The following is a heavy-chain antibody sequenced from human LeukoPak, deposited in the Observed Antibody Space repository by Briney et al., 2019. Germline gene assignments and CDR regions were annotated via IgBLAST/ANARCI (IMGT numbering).Heavy chain of an antibody. CDR3: ARGWYYDASGYMN. J-gene: IGHJ4*02. V-gene: IGHV4-34*01. CDR1: GGSFSGYY. Sequence: SETLSLTCAVYGGSFSGYYWSWIRQPPGKGLEWIGEINHSGSTNYNPSLKSRVTISVDTSKNQFSLKLSSVTAADTAVYYCARGWYYDASGYMNWGRGTLVTVSS. D-gene: IGHD3-22*01. CDR2: INHSGST.